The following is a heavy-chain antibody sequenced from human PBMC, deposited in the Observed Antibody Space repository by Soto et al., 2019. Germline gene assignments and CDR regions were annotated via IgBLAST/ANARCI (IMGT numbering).Heavy chain of an antibody. Sequence: EVQLVESGGGLVQPGGSLRLSCAASGFTFSSYDMHWVRQATGKGLEWVSAIGTAGDTYYPGSVKGRFTISRENAKNSXXRHMNSRGAGDTAVYYCVRAPSGSPSSDSYYGMDVWGQGTTVTVSS. CDR3: VRAPSGSPSSDSYYGMDV. CDR1: GFTFSSYD. D-gene: IGHD1-26*01. V-gene: IGHV3-13*04. J-gene: IGHJ6*02. CDR2: IGTAGDT.